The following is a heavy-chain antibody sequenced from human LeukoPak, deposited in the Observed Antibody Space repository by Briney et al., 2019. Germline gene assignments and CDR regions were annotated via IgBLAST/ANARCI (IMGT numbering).Heavy chain of an antibody. CDR2: IYTSGST. D-gene: IGHD1-20*01. CDR1: GGSISSSTYY. Sequence: SETLSLTCTVSGGSISSSTYYWSWIRQPAGKGLEWIGRIYTSGSTKYNPSLKGRVTISVDTSKNQFSLKLNSVTAADTAVYYCARGVTVTTWDPWFDTWGQGTLVTVSS. V-gene: IGHV4-61*02. CDR3: ARGVTVTTWDPWFDT. J-gene: IGHJ5*02.